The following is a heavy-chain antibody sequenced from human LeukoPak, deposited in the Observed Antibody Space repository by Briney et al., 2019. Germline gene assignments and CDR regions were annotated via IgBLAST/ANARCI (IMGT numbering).Heavy chain of an antibody. J-gene: IGHJ4*02. CDR3: ARAKSRGVIITSPLGY. D-gene: IGHD3-10*01. Sequence: ASVKVSCKASGHTFTGYYMHWVRQAPGQGLEWMGWINPNSGGTNYAQKFQGRVTMTRDTSISTAYMELSRLRSDDTAVYYCARAKSRGVIITSPLGYWGQGTLVTVSS. CDR1: GHTFTGYY. V-gene: IGHV1-2*02. CDR2: INPNSGGT.